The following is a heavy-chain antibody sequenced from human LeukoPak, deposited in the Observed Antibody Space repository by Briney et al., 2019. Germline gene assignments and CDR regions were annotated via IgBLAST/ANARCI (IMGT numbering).Heavy chain of an antibody. CDR1: GGAYSDYC. J-gene: IGHJ4*02. CDR3: AGSIAARLDY. D-gene: IGHD6-6*01. V-gene: IGHV4-34*01. CDR2: INHSGST. Sequence: SETLSLTFAFYGGAYSDYCWSWIGQPPGKGLEWIGEINHSGSTNYNPSLKSRVTISVDTSKSQFYLMLSSVTAAGTAVYYFAGSIAARLDYWGQGTLVTVSS.